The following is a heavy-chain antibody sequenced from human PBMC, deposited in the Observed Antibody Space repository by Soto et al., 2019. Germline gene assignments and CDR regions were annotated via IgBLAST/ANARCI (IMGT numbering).Heavy chain of an antibody. CDR1: GGSISSGDYY. D-gene: IGHD3-16*01. CDR3: AREKKVPLWAVYYFDY. Sequence: SETLSLTCTVSGGSISSGDYYWSWIRQPPGKGLEWIGYIYYSGSTYYNPSLKSRVTISVDTSKNQFSLKLSSVTAADTAVYYCAREKKVPLWAVYYFDYWGQGTLVTVSS. J-gene: IGHJ4*02. CDR2: IYYSGST. V-gene: IGHV4-30-4*01.